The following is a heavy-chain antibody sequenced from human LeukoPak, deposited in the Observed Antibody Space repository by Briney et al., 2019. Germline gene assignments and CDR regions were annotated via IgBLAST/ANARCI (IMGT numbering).Heavy chain of an antibody. CDR1: GYSISSGYY. D-gene: IGHD3-22*01. J-gene: IGHJ3*01. CDR3: ARTSGYLNEAFDL. CDR2: IYHSGNT. V-gene: IGHV4-38-2*02. Sequence: SETLSLTCTVSGYSISSGYYWGWIRQPPGNGLHWIGSIYHSGNTYYNPSLKSRVTISVDTSKNQFSLKLSSVTAADTALYYCARTSGYLNEAFDLWGQGTMVTVSS.